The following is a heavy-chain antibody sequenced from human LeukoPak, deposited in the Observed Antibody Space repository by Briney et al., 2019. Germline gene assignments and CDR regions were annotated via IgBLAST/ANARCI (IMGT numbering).Heavy chain of an antibody. Sequence: PRGSLRLSCLASGFSFSKYWMTWARQSPGKGLEWLANIGQDGSEQKYVDSVKGRFTISRDNAKNSLYLQMNRLRVEDTAVYYCATPKQEGKGRWYHDLWGRGTMDTVSP. CDR2: IGQDGSEQ. CDR3: ATPKQEGKGRWYHDL. V-gene: IGHV3-7*01. CDR1: GFSFSKYW. J-gene: IGHJ2*01. D-gene: IGHD1-26*01.